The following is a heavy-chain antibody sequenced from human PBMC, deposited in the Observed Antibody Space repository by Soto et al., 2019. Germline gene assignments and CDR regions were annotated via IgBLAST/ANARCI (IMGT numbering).Heavy chain of an antibody. Sequence: ASVKVSCKASGYTFTSYGISWVRQAPGQGLEWMGWISAYNGNTNYAQKLQGRVTMTTDTSTSTAYMELRSRRSDDTAVYYCARDLAARSNYYYYYMDVWGKGTTVTVSS. J-gene: IGHJ6*03. CDR1: GYTFTSYG. CDR2: ISAYNGNT. V-gene: IGHV1-18*01. CDR3: ARDLAARSNYYYYYMDV. D-gene: IGHD1-26*01.